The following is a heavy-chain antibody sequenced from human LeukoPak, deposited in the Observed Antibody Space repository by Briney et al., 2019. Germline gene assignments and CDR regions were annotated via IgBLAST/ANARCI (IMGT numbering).Heavy chain of an antibody. D-gene: IGHD5-12*01. CDR3: AKDKGQWLDCFDY. Sequence: PGGSLRLSCAASGFTFSSYAMSWVRQAPGKGLEWVSAISGSGGSTYYADSVKGRFTISRDNAKNSLYLQMNSLRAEDTAVYYCAKDKGQWLDCFDYWGQGTLVTVSS. V-gene: IGHV3-23*01. CDR2: ISGSGGST. CDR1: GFTFSSYA. J-gene: IGHJ4*02.